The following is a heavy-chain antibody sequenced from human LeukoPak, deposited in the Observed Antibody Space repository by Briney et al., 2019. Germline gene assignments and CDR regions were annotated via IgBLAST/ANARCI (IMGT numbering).Heavy chain of an antibody. CDR3: AKDRMGAYFTIPDY. CDR1: GFTFDDYA. V-gene: IGHV3-9*01. Sequence: GGSLRLSCAASGFTFDDYAMHWVRQAPGKGLEWVSGISWNGDIKGYADSVKVRFTISRDNAQNSLYLQINSLRPEGTAFYSCAKDRMGAYFTIPDYWGQGTLVTVSS. D-gene: IGHD2/OR15-2a*01. CDR2: ISWNGDIK. J-gene: IGHJ4*02.